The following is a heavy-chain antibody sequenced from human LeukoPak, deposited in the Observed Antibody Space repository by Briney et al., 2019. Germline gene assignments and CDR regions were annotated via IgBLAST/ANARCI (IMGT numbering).Heavy chain of an antibody. V-gene: IGHV1-2*02. D-gene: IGHD4-17*01. CDR1: GYTFTGYN. CDR2: INPNSGGT. Sequence: ASVKVSCKASGYTFTGYNMHWVRQAPGQGLEWMGWINPNSGGTDYAQKFQGRVTMTRDTSISTAYMELSRLRSDDTAVYYCATADYGDYRASAYWGQGTLVTVSS. J-gene: IGHJ4*02. CDR3: ATADYGDYRASAY.